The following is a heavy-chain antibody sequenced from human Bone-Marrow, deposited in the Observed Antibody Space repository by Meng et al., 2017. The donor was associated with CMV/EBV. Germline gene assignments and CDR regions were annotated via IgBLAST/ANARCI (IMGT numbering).Heavy chain of an antibody. V-gene: IGHV3-30-3*01. Sequence: GESLKISCAASGFTFSSYAMHWVRQAPGKGLEWVAVISYDGSNKYYADSVKGRFTISRDNSKNTLYLQMNSLRAEDTAVYYCARGGGYCSSTSCYSHYYYGMYVWGQGTTVTVSS. D-gene: IGHD2-2*01. CDR1: GFTFSSYA. CDR2: ISYDGSNK. J-gene: IGHJ6*02. CDR3: ARGGGYCSSTSCYSHYYYGMYV.